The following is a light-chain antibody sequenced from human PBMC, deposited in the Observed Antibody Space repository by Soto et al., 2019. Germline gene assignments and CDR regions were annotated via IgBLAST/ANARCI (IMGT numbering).Light chain of an antibody. CDR1: QSVSSNY. CDR2: GAS. Sequence: EIVLTQSPGTLSLSPGERAILSCRASQSVSSNYLAWYRQRPGQAPSLLIYGASSRATGIPDRFSGSGSGTDFTLTISRLEPEDFAVYYCQQYGSSPRTFGQGTKV. CDR3: QQYGSSPRT. J-gene: IGKJ1*01. V-gene: IGKV3-20*01.